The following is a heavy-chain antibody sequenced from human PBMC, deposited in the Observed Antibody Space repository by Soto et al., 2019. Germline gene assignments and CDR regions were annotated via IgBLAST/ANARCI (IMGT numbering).Heavy chain of an antibody. D-gene: IGHD5-18*01. Sequence: QVQLQESGPGLVKPSQTLSLTCTFSGGSISSGDYYWSWIRQPPGKGLEWIGYIYYRGSTYYNPTLKSRVTMSVVTSKKQFALKLSSVTAADPAVYYCAIGYSYGSAYYDYGMDVWGQGTTVTVSS. CDR1: GGSISSGDYY. V-gene: IGHV4-30-4*01. CDR3: AIGYSYGSAYYDYGMDV. J-gene: IGHJ6*02. CDR2: IYYRGST.